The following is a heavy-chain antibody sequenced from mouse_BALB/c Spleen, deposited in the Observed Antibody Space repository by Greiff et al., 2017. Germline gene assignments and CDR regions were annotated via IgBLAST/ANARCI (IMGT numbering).Heavy chain of an antibody. J-gene: IGHJ2*01. CDR2: ISSGGSYT. D-gene: IGHD2-1*01. CDR3: ASGRGNYYFDD. Sequence: EVKLMESGGGLVKPGGSLKLSCAASGFTFSSYAMSWVRQSPEKRLEWVAEISSGGSYTYYPDTVTGRFTITRDNAKNTLYLEMSSLRSEDTAMYYCASGRGNYYFDDWGEGTTLTVSS. CDR1: GFTFSSYA. V-gene: IGHV5-9-4*01.